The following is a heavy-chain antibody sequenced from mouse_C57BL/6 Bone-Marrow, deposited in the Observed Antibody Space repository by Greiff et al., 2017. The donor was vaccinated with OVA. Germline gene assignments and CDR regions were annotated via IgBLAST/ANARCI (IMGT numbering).Heavy chain of an antibody. J-gene: IGHJ4*01. CDR1: GFSLTSYA. CDR3: AGLWFFYYCAMGY. CDR2: IWTGGGT. V-gene: IGHV2-9-1*01. Sequence: QVQLKESGPGLVAPSQTLSITCTVSGFSLTSYAISWVRQPPGKGLEWLGVIWTGGGTNYNSAHKYRLSISNDNSKSQVFLKMNSLHTDDTARYYCAGLWFFYYCAMGYWGQGTSVTVSS. D-gene: IGHD2-2*01.